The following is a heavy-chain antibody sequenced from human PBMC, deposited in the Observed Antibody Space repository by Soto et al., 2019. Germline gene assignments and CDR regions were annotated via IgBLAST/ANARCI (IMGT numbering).Heavy chain of an antibody. V-gene: IGHV3-48*03. Sequence: GGSLRLSCAASGFTFSSYEMNWVRQAPGKGLEWVSYISSSGSTIYYADSVKGRFTISRDNAKNSLYLQMNSLRAEDTAVYYCARTRTRSRSWYYYYYGMDVWGQGTTVTVSS. J-gene: IGHJ6*02. CDR3: ARTRTRSRSWYYYYYGMDV. CDR2: ISSSGSTI. CDR1: GFTFSSYE. D-gene: IGHD6-13*01.